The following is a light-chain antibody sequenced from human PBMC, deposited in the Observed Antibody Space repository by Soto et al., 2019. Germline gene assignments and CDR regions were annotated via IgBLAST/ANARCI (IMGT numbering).Light chain of an antibody. CDR1: QSVSSD. V-gene: IGKV3-15*01. CDR3: QQYNNWPPLT. CDR2: GAS. Sequence: EIVMTQSPATLSVSPGERATLSCRASQSVSSDLAWYQHKPSQAPRLLIYGASTRATGIPARFSGSGSGTEFTLTISSLQSEDFAVYYCQQYNNWPPLTFGGGTKVEIK. J-gene: IGKJ4*01.